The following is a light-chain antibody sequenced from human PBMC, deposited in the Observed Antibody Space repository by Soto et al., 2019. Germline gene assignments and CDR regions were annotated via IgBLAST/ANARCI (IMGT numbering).Light chain of an antibody. CDR1: QSISGG. V-gene: IGKV1-5*01. CDR2: DAS. Sequence: DIHLTQSPSTLSAFVGDRVTISCRARQSISGGLAWYQQKAGRAPNLLIYDASTLETGVPLRFSGSGPGTEFTLTISGLQPDDFATYYCQQYHSYPYTFGQGTKLEIK. CDR3: QQYHSYPYT. J-gene: IGKJ2*01.